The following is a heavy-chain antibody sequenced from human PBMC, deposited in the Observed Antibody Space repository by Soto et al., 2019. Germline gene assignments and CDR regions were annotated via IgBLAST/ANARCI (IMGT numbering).Heavy chain of an antibody. D-gene: IGHD3-22*01. CDR3: AGRRYYDSSGHY. J-gene: IGHJ4*02. Sequence: QVQLQESGPGLVKPSETLSLTCTVSGGSVSSGSYYCSWIRQPPGKGLEWIGYIYYSGSTNYNPSLKSRVTISVDTSKKQFSLKLSSVTAADTAVYYCAGRRYYDSSGHYWGQGTLVTFSS. CDR1: GGSVSSGSYY. CDR2: IYYSGST. V-gene: IGHV4-61*01.